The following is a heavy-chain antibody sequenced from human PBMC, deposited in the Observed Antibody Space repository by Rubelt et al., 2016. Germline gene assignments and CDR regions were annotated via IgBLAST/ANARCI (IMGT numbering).Heavy chain of an antibody. Sequence: EVQLVQSGAEVKKPGESLRISCKGSGYSFTSYWISWVRQMPGKGLEWMGRIDPSDSYTNYSPSLHGHVTISADQSISTAYLQWSSLKASTTAIYYCARHVNHNWFDPWGQGTLVTVSS. V-gene: IGHV5-10-1*03. CDR2: IDPSDSYT. D-gene: IGHD1-14*01. J-gene: IGHJ5*02. CDR1: GYSFTSYW. CDR3: ARHVNHNWFDP.